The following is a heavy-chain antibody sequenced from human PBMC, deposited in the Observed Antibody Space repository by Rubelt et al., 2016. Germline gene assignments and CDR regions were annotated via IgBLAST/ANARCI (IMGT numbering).Heavy chain of an antibody. Sequence: QVQLVQSGAEVKKPGASVKVSCKASGYTFTSYAMHWVRQAPGQRLEWMGWINAGNGNTKYSQKFQGRVTSTRDTSASTAYMELSSLRSEDTAVYYCARGDATVPRSYWYFDLWGRGTLVTVSS. J-gene: IGHJ2*01. CDR2: INAGNGNT. CDR1: GYTFTSYA. D-gene: IGHD4-17*01. V-gene: IGHV1-3*01. CDR3: ARGDATVPRSYWYFDL.